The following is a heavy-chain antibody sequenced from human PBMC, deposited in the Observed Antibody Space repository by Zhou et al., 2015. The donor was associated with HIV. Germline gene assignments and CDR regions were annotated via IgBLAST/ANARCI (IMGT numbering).Heavy chain of an antibody. CDR2: ITPMFDIH. CDR3: AKSSADSDYAFDT. Sequence: QVLLVQSGAEVKKPGSSVKVSCKASGGTFSGSDLSWVRQAPGQGLEWMGRITPMFDIHNYAEKFRARLNITVDRHTSAAYMDLRSLRYEDAAVYYCAKSSADSDYAFDTWGQGTQVVVSS. D-gene: IGHD3-22*01. J-gene: IGHJ3*02. V-gene: IGHV1-69*17. CDR1: GGTFSGSD.